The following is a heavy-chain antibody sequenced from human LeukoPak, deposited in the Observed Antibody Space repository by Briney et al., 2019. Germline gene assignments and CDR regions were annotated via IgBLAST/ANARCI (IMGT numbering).Heavy chain of an antibody. V-gene: IGHV3-11*01. CDR1: GFTLSDYY. D-gene: IGHD3-10*01. CDR2: ISSSGSTI. CDR3: ANSGGFGHYYYYGMVV. Sequence: GGSLRLSCAASGFTLSDYYMNWIRQAPGKGLEWVSYISSSGSTIYYADSVKGRFTISRDTAKNSLYLQMTSLGAEDTAVYYCANSGGFGHYYYYGMVVWGQGTTVTV. J-gene: IGHJ6*01.